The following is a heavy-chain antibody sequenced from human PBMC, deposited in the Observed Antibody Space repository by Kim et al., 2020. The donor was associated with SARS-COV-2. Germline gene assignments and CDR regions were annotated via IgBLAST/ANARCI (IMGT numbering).Heavy chain of an antibody. Sequence: SVKVSCKASGGTFSSYAISWVRQAPGQGLEWMGGIIPIFGTANYAQKFQGRVTITADESTSTAYMELSSLRSEDTAVYYCARENYSAGYYYGMDVWGQGTTVTVSS. V-gene: IGHV1-69*13. J-gene: IGHJ6*02. CDR1: GGTFSSYA. CDR2: IIPIFGTA. D-gene: IGHD2-15*01. CDR3: ARENYSAGYYYGMDV.